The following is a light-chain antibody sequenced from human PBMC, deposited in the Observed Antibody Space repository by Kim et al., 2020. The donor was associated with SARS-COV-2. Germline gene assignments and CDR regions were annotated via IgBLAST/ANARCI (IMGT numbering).Light chain of an antibody. V-gene: IGKV3-15*01. CDR1: QNVRAN. J-gene: IGKJ1*01. CDR3: QQYYNWPRT. CDR2: GAS. Sequence: PGERATLSCRASQNVRANLAWYQQKPGQAPRLLIYGASTRATGIPARFSGSGSETEFTLTISSLQSEDFAVYYCQQYYNWPRTFGQGTKVEI.